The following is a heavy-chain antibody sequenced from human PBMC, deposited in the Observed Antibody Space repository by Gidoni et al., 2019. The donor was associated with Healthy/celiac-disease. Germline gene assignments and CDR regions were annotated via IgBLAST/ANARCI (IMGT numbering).Heavy chain of an antibody. J-gene: IGHJ4*02. Sequence: EVQLLESGGGLVQPGGSLRLSCAASGFPFRSYAMSWVRQAPGKGLEWVSAISGSGGSTYYADSVKGRFTISRDNSKNTLYLQMNSLRAEDTAVYYCAKDQRVGVAVAGTDYWGQGTLVTVSS. CDR3: AKDQRVGVAVAGTDY. CDR2: ISGSGGST. V-gene: IGHV3-23*01. CDR1: GFPFRSYA. D-gene: IGHD6-19*01.